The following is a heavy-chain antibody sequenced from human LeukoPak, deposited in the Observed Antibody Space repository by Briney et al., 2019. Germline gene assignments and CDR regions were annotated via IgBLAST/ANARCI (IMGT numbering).Heavy chain of an antibody. J-gene: IGHJ5*02. V-gene: IGHV1-18*01. CDR3: ERKRCSGDCYLFDP. Sequence: ASVKVSCKASGYTLSTYGLMWVRQAPGQGLEWMGWINTNNGNTNYAQKFQGRVTMTTDTSTSTGYMELRSLRSDDTAVYYCERKRCSGDCYLFDPWGQGTLVTVSS. CDR1: GYTLSTYG. D-gene: IGHD2-21*02. CDR2: INTNNGNT.